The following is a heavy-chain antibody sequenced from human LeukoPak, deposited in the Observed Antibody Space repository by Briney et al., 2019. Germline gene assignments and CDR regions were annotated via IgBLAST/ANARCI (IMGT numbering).Heavy chain of an antibody. V-gene: IGHV3-48*01. CDR2: ISSSSSTI. J-gene: IGHJ3*02. CDR1: GFTFSSYS. CDR3: AREKLRFLEWPLNAFDI. D-gene: IGHD3-3*01. Sequence: GGSLRLSCVASGFTFSSYSMNWVRQAPGKGLEWVSYISSSSSTIYYADSVKGRFTISRDNAKNSLYLQMNSLRAEGTAVYYCAREKLRFLEWPLNAFDIWGQGTMVTVSS.